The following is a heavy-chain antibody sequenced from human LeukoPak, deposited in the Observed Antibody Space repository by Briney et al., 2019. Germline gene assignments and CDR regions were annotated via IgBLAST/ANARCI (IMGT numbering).Heavy chain of an antibody. CDR3: ARDLARLTNNDAFDI. J-gene: IGHJ3*02. CDR1: GFTFSSYS. Sequence: PGGSLRLSCAASGFTFSSYSMNWVRQAPGKGLEWVSYISSSSSTIYYADSVKGRFTISRDNAKNSLYLQMYSLRAEDTAVYYCARDLARLTNNDAFDIWGQGTMVTVSS. V-gene: IGHV3-48*04. D-gene: IGHD2-8*01. CDR2: ISSSSSTI.